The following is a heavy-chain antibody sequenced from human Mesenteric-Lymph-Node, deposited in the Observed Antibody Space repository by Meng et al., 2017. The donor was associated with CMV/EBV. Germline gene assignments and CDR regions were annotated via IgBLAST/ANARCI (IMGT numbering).Heavy chain of an antibody. CDR1: GFTLSTSV. CDR3: ARDSSWCSGGTCYPGDYFDY. CDR2: IYSNERLT. V-gene: IGHV3-23*03. Sequence: GESLKISCAASGFTLSTSVMSWVRQAPGEGLEWVSIIYSNERLTFYADSVKGRFTISRDNSKNTLYLQMNSLRPEDTAVYYCARDSSWCSGGTCYPGDYFDYWGQGTLVTVSS. D-gene: IGHD2-15*01. J-gene: IGHJ4*02.